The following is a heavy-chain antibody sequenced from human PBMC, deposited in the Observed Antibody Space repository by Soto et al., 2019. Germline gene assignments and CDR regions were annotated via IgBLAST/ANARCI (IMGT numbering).Heavy chain of an antibody. CDR2: ISGSGGST. J-gene: IGHJ4*02. Sequence: GGSLRLSCAASGFTFSSYAMSWVRQAPGKGLEWVSAISGSGGSTYYADSVKGRFTISRDNSKNTLYLQMNSLRAEDTAVYYCPKGDRTGAGTLHGFDYWGEGTLLTDPS. D-gene: IGHD6-19*01. V-gene: IGHV3-23*01. CDR1: GFTFSSYA. CDR3: PKGDRTGAGTLHGFDY.